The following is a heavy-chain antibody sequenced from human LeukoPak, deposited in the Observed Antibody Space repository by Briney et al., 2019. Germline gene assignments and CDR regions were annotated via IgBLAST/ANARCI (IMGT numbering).Heavy chain of an antibody. D-gene: IGHD3-10*01. Sequence: SETLSLTCTVSGGSISSYYWSWIRQPPGKGLEWIGYIYYSGSTNYNPSLKSRVTISVDTSKNQFSLKLSSVTAADTAVYYCATQKSVFVGGFDYWGQGTLVTVPS. CDR1: GGSISSYY. V-gene: IGHV4-59*08. CDR2: IYYSGST. CDR3: ATQKSVFVGGFDY. J-gene: IGHJ4*02.